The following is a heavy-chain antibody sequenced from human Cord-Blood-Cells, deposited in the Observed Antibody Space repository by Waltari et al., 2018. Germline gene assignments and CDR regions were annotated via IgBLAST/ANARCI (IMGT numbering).Heavy chain of an antibody. V-gene: IGHV3-48*03. J-gene: IGHJ4*02. Sequence: EVQLVESGGGLVQPGGSLRLSCAASGFTFSSYEMNWVRQAPGKGLEWVSYISSSGSTIYYADSVKGRLTISRDNAKNSLYLQMNSLRAEDTAVYYCARELNSGGNGFDYWGQGTLVTVSS. D-gene: IGHD2-15*01. CDR3: ARELNSGGNGFDY. CDR2: ISSSGSTI. CDR1: GFTFSSYE.